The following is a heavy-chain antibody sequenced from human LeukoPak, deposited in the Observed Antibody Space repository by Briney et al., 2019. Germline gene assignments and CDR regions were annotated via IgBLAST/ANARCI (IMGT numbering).Heavy chain of an antibody. D-gene: IGHD3-16*01. CDR3: ARGRRLPYGGGERDY. CDR2: IYPGDSDT. Sequence: PGESLKISCKGSGYSFTSYWIGWVRQMPGKGLEWMGIIYPGDSDTRYSPSFQGQVTISADKSISTAYLQWSSLKASDTAMYYCARGRRLPYGGGERDYWGQGTLVTVSS. J-gene: IGHJ4*02. CDR1: GYSFTSYW. V-gene: IGHV5-51*01.